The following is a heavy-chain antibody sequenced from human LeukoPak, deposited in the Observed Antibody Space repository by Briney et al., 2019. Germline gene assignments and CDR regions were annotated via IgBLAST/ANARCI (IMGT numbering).Heavy chain of an antibody. J-gene: IGHJ3*02. CDR2: ISYDGSNK. CDR3: ANFGSSGTDAFDI. Sequence: XXXXXXSGFXXSXYGMHWVRQAPGKGLEWVAVISYDGSNKYYADSVKGRFTISRDNSKNTLYLQMNSLRAEDTAVYYCANFGSSGTDAFDIWGQGTMVTVSS. CDR1: GFXXSXYG. V-gene: IGHV3-30*18. D-gene: IGHD3-22*01.